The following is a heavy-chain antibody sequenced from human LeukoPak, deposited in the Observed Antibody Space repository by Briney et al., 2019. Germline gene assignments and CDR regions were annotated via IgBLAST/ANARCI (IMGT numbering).Heavy chain of an antibody. V-gene: IGHV3-74*01. CDR3: AKDRVEYYYDSSGYCYFDY. D-gene: IGHD3-22*01. CDR1: GFTFSSYW. Sequence: PGGSLRLSCAASGFTFSSYWMHWVRQAPGKGLVWVSRINSDGSSTSYADSVKGRFTISRDNSKNTLYLQMNSLRAEDTAVYYCAKDRVEYYYDSSGYCYFDYWGQGTLVTVSS. CDR2: INSDGSST. J-gene: IGHJ4*02.